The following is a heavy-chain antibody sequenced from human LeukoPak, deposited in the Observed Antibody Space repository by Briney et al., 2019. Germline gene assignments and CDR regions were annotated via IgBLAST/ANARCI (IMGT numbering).Heavy chain of an antibody. Sequence: GGSLRLSCATAGLTFSNHGMHWVRQAPGNGLEWVTFIRNDGSDKYYADSVKGRFTISRDNSKNTLYLQMNTLRAEDTAVYYCAKDKGVVAFDIWGQGTMVTVSS. V-gene: IGHV3-30*02. J-gene: IGHJ3*02. CDR3: AKDKGVVAFDI. CDR2: IRNDGSDK. CDR1: GLTFSNHG. D-gene: IGHD2-15*01.